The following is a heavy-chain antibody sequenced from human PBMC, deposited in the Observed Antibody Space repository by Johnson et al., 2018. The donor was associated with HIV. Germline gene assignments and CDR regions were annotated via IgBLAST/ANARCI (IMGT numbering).Heavy chain of an antibody. D-gene: IGHD1-26*01. J-gene: IGHJ3*02. CDR2: IKSKTDGGTT. CDR3: TTDRATFDAFDI. CDR1: GFTFSSYD. V-gene: IGHV3-15*01. Sequence: VQLVESGGGLVQPGGSLRLSCAASGFTFSSYDMHWVRQAPGKGLEWVGRIKSKTDGGTTDYAAPVKGRFTISRDDSKNTLYLQMNSLKTEETAVYYCTTDRATFDAFDIWGQGTMVT.